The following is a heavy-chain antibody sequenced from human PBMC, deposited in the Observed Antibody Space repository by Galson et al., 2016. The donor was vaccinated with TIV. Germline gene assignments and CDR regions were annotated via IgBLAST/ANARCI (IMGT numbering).Heavy chain of an antibody. V-gene: IGHV3-30*03. D-gene: IGHD4-17*01. CDR3: ARWNDHGDRSYDH. CDR1: GFTFSIYV. Sequence: SLRLSCAASGFTFSIYVMHWVRQAPGKGLEWVAVISHDGEKKFYADSVKGRVTISRDDSKNTVYLQMNNLRAEDTAVYYCARWNDHGDRSYDHWGQGTLVTVSS. CDR2: ISHDGEKK. J-gene: IGHJ4*02.